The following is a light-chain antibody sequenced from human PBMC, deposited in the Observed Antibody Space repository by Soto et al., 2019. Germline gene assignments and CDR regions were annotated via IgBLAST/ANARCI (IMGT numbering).Light chain of an antibody. CDR3: QHYNSYSEA. Sequence: DIQMTQSPSTLSGSVGXXXTITCRASQTIXXXLAWYQQKPGKAPKLLIYKASTLKSGVPSRFSGSGSGTEFTLTISSLQPDDFATYYCQHYNSYSEAFGQGTKVELK. V-gene: IGKV1-5*03. CDR2: KAS. CDR1: QTIXXX. J-gene: IGKJ1*01.